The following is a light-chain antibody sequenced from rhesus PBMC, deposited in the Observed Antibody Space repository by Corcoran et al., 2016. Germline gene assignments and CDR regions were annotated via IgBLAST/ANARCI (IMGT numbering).Light chain of an antibody. Sequence: EIIMTQSPGTLSLSPGERATLSCRASQSVSSNMAWYQQKPGQAPSLLIYGAFSRATGIPDRFSASGTGTDFTHTISSLGPADFAIYYCQQYSDRPVTCGGGTKVEIK. V-gene: IGKV3-42*03. CDR3: QQYSDRPVT. CDR1: QSVSSN. CDR2: GAF. J-gene: IGKJ4*01.